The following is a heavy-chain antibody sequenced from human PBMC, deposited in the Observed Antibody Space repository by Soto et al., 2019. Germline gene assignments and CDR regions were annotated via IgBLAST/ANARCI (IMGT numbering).Heavy chain of an antibody. V-gene: IGHV3-48*03. J-gene: IGHJ3*02. CDR1: GFTFSSYE. CDR3: ARTYYYDSSGYDAFDI. Sequence: GVSLRLSCAASGFTFSSYEMNWVRQAPGKGLEWVSYISSSGSTIYYADSVKGRFTISRDNAKNSLYLQMNSLRAEDTAVYYCARTYYYDSSGYDAFDIWGQGTMVTVSS. D-gene: IGHD3-22*01. CDR2: ISSSGSTI.